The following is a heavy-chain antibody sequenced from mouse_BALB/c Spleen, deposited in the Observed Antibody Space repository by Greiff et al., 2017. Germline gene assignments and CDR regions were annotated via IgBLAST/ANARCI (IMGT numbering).Heavy chain of an antibody. V-gene: IGHV3-2*02. D-gene: IGHD3-2*01. Sequence: EVQLQQSGPGLVKPSQSLSLTCTVTGYSITSDYAWNWIRQFPGNKLEWMGYISYSGSTSYNPSLKSRISITRDTSKNQFFLQLNSVTTEDTATYYCARDRQLGLRGFAYWGQGTLVTVSA. CDR3: ARDRQLGLRGFAY. J-gene: IGHJ3*01. CDR1: GYSITSDYA. CDR2: ISYSGST.